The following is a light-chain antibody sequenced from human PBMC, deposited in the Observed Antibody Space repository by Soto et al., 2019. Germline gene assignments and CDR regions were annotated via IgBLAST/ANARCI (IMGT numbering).Light chain of an antibody. CDR3: QQYASAPFS. CDR2: AAS. Sequence: EIVLTQSPGTLSLSPGDRATLSCRASHSINTSFLAWFQQKPGQAPRLLIYAASTRATGIPDRFSGSASEPDFTLTINRLEPEDSAVYYCQQYASAPFSLGPGTNVHIK. CDR1: HSINTSF. V-gene: IGKV3-20*01. J-gene: IGKJ3*01.